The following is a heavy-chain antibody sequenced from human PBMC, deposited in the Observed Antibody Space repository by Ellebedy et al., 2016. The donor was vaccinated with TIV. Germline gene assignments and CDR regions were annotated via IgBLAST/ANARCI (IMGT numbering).Heavy chain of an antibody. D-gene: IGHD3/OR15-3a*01. CDR3: ARALDSGPCY. CDR1: GFTFSSYW. J-gene: IGHJ4*02. CDR2: IKEDGSEK. V-gene: IGHV3-7*01. Sequence: GGSLRLSXAASGFTFSSYWMSWVRQAPGKGLEWVANIKEDGSEKYYVDSVKGRFTISRDNAKNSVYLQMNNLRAEDTAVYYCARALDSGPCYWGQGTLVTVSS.